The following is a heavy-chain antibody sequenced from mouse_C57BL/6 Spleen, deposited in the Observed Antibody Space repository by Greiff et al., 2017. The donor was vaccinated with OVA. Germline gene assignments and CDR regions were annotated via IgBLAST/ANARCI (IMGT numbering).Heavy chain of an antibody. V-gene: IGHV5-4*01. CDR3: AREESPTYVDV. Sequence: EVKLMESGGGLVKPGGSLKLSCAASGFTFSSYAMSWVRQTPEKRLEWVATISDGGSYTYYPDNVKGRFTISRDNAKNNLYLQMSHLKSEDTAMYYCAREESPTYVDVWGTGTTVTVSS. J-gene: IGHJ1*03. CDR2: ISDGGSYT. CDR1: GFTFSSYA.